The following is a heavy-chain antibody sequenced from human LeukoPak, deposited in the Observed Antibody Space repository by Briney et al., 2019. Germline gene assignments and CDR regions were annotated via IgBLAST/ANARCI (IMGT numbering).Heavy chain of an antibody. CDR1: GYTFTSYG. CDR2: ISAYNGNT. V-gene: IGHV1-18*01. J-gene: IGHJ4*02. Sequence: GASVKVSCKASGYTFTSYGISWVRQAPGQGLEWMGWISAYNGNTNYAQKLQGRVTMTTDTSTSTAYMELRSPRSDDTAVYYCARGGLLRYFDWPAIYFDYWGQGTLVTVSS. CDR3: ARGGLLRYFDWPAIYFDY. D-gene: IGHD3-9*01.